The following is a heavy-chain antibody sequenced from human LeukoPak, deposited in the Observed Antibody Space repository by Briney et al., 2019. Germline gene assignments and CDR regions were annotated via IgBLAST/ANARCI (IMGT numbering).Heavy chain of an antibody. CDR1: GFTFSSYS. Sequence: GGSLRLSCAASGFTFSSYSMNWVRQAPGKGLEWVSSISSSSSYIYYADSVKGRFTISRDNAKNSLYLQMNSLRAEDTAVYYCARVDDSSGYYCDYWGQGTLVTVSS. V-gene: IGHV3-21*01. J-gene: IGHJ4*02. CDR2: ISSSSSYI. CDR3: ARVDDSSGYYCDY. D-gene: IGHD3-22*01.